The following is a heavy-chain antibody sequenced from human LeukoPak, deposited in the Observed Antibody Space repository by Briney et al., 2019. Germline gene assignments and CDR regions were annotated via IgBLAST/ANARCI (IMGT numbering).Heavy chain of an antibody. Sequence: GGSLRLSCAASGFTFSSYWMSWVRQAPGKGLEWVANIKQDGNEKYSVDSVKGRFTISRDNAKNSLYLQMNSLRAEDTAVYFCARGGGLDVWGQGATVTVSS. CDR2: IKQDGNEK. CDR3: ARGGGLDV. V-gene: IGHV3-7*03. D-gene: IGHD3-16*01. CDR1: GFTFSSYW. J-gene: IGHJ6*02.